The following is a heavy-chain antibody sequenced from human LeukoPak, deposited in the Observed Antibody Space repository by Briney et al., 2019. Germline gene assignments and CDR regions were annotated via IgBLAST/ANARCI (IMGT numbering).Heavy chain of an antibody. CDR2: MNPNSGNT. CDR3: ARGVGSVAGTYYYYGMDV. Sequence: ASVKVSCKASGYTFTSYDINWVRQATGQGLEWMGWMNPNSGNTGYAQKFQGGVTMTRNTSISTAYMELSSLRSEDTAVYYCARGVGSVAGTYYYYGMDVWGQGTTVTVSS. V-gene: IGHV1-8*01. J-gene: IGHJ6*02. D-gene: IGHD6-19*01. CDR1: GYTFTSYD.